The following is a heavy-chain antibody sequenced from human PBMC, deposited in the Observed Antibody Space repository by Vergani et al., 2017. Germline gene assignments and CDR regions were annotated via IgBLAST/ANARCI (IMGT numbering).Heavy chain of an antibody. V-gene: IGHV4-34*01. Sequence: QVQLQQWGAGLLKPSETLSLTCAVYGGSFSGYYWSWIRQPPGKGLEWIGEINHSGSTNYNPSLKSRVTISVDTSKDQFSLKQSSVTAADTAVYYCARGFLRSTMVRGAPGGWFDPWGQGTLVTVSS. CDR3: ARGFLRSTMVRGAPGGWFDP. D-gene: IGHD3-10*01. J-gene: IGHJ5*02. CDR1: GGSFSGYY. CDR2: INHSGST.